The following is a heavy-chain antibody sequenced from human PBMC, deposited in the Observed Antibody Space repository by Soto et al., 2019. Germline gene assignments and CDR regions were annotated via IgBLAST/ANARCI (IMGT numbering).Heavy chain of an antibody. CDR3: VKDEYCGSTRYNGYFQH. D-gene: IGHD2-2*01. CDR1: GFTFSSYV. V-gene: IGHV3-64D*06. CDR2: ISSDETGT. Sequence: PGGSLRLSCSASGFTFSSYVMHWVRQAPGKGLEYVSAISSDETGTYYADSVKGRFTISRDNSKNTLYLQMSSLRADDTAVYYCVKDEYCGSTRYNGYFQHWGQGNLVTVSS. J-gene: IGHJ1*01.